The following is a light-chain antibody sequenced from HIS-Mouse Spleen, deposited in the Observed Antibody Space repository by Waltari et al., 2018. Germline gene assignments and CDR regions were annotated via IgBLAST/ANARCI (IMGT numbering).Light chain of an antibody. V-gene: IGKV4-1*01. CDR1: QSVLYSSNNKNY. CDR3: QQYYSTPQLT. Sequence: DIVMTQSPDSLAVSLGERATINCKSSQSVLYSSNNKNYLAWYQQKPGQPPKLLIYWASTRESVVPDRFSGSGSGTDFTLTISSLQAEDVAVYYCQQYYSTPQLTFGGGTKVEIK. J-gene: IGKJ4*01. CDR2: WAS.